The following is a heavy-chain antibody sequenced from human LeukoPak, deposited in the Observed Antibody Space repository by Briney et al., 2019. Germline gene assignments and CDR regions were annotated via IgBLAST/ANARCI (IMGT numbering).Heavy chain of an antibody. CDR2: ITGGSEST. CDR1: GFTFNSFA. Sequence: GGSLRLSCATSGFTFNSFAMNWVRQAPGRGLEWVSAITGGSESTFHADSVKGRFTISRDNAKNSLYLQMSSLRAEDTAMYYCARDYSGSEYFFDYWGQGSLVTVSS. J-gene: IGHJ4*02. V-gene: IGHV3-23*01. CDR3: ARDYSGSEYFFDY. D-gene: IGHD1-26*01.